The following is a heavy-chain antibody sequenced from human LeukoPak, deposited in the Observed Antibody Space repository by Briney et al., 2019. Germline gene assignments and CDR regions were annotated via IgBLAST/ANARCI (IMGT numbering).Heavy chain of an antibody. CDR2: IYYSGST. CDR3: ARYSGSPNWYYYYYMDV. J-gene: IGHJ6*03. D-gene: IGHD1-26*01. V-gene: IGHV4-59*01. Sequence: KPSETLSLTCTVPGGSISSYYWSLIRQPPGKGLEWIGYIYYSGSTNYNPSLKSRVTISVDTSKNQFSLKLSSVTAADTAVYYCARYSGSPNWYYYYYMDVWGKGTTVTVSS. CDR1: GGSISSYY.